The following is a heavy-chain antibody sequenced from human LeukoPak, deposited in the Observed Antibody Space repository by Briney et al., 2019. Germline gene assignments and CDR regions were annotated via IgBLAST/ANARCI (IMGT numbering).Heavy chain of an antibody. Sequence: ASVKVSCKVSGYTLTELSMHWVRQAPGKGLEWMGGFDPEDGETIYAQKFQGRVTMTEDTSTDTAYMELSSLRSEDTAVYYCATLHDILTGYDYWGQGTLVTIPS. V-gene: IGHV1-24*01. CDR1: GYTLTELS. J-gene: IGHJ4*02. CDR3: ATLHDILTGYDY. CDR2: FDPEDGET. D-gene: IGHD3-9*01.